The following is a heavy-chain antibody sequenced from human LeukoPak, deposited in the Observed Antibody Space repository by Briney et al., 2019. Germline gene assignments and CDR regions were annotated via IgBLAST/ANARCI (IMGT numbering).Heavy chain of an antibody. V-gene: IGHV3-30*02. J-gene: IGHJ4*02. D-gene: IGHD5-18*01. Sequence: GGSLRLSCAASGFSFGFYGLHWVRQAPGKGLEWVAFIRTDGSIDYYADSVRGRFTISRDNSKNTLYLQMNSLRAEDTAVYYCAKRRVDTAMVLFDYWGQGTLVTVSS. CDR3: AKRRVDTAMVLFDY. CDR1: GFSFGFYG. CDR2: IRTDGSID.